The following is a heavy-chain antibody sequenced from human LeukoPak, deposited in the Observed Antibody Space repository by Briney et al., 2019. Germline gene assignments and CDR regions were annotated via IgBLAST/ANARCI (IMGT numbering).Heavy chain of an antibody. Sequence: GGSLRLSCVASGFTFSSYSMNWVRQAPGKGLEWVSSISSSSSYILYADSLKGRFTISRDNAKNSLYLQMNSLRAEDTAVYYCVRDWGYDSSGYWQKYFDTWGQGTLVTVSS. CDR1: GFTFSSYS. V-gene: IGHV3-21*01. CDR3: VRDWGYDSSGYWQKYFDT. D-gene: IGHD3-22*01. CDR2: ISSSSSYI. J-gene: IGHJ4*02.